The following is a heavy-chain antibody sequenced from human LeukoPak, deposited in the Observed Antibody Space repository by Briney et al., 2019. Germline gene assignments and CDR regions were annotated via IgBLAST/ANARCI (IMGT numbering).Heavy chain of an antibody. D-gene: IGHD6-13*01. J-gene: IGHJ4*02. CDR1: RFTLSRYW. Sequence: GGSLRLSCAASRFTLSRYWMSWVRQAPGKGLEWVANIKQDGSEKYYVDSVKGRFTISRDNARNSLYLQMNSPRAEDTAVYYCARDTILQQLGYFDYWGQGTLVTVSS. V-gene: IGHV3-7*01. CDR2: IKQDGSEK. CDR3: ARDTILQQLGYFDY.